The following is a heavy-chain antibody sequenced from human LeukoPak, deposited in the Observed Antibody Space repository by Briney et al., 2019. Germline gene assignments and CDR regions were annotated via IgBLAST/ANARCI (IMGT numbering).Heavy chain of an antibody. CDR3: ARSANYYGSGSYYKAHFDY. V-gene: IGHV1-69*13. D-gene: IGHD3-10*01. CDR2: IIPIFGTA. Sequence: GASVKVSSKASGGTFSSYAISWVRRAPGQGLEWMGGIIPIFGTANYAQKFQGRVTITADESTSTAYMELSSLRSEDTAVYYCARSANYYGSGSYYKAHFDYWGQGTLVTVSS. CDR1: GGTFSSYA. J-gene: IGHJ4*02.